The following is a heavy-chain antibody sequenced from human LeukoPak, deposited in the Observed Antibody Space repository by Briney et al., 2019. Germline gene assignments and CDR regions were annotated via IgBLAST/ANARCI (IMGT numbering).Heavy chain of an antibody. Sequence: GGSLRLSCAASGFTFSSYAMHWVRQAPGKGLEWVAVISYDGSNKYYADSVKGRFTISRDNSKNTLYLQMNSLRAEDTAVYYCARDGYDSSGYYYYIYYYYYYMDVWGKGTTVTVSS. CDR3: ARDGYDSSGYYYYIYYYYYYMDV. CDR1: GFTFSSYA. D-gene: IGHD3-22*01. CDR2: ISYDGSNK. J-gene: IGHJ6*03. V-gene: IGHV3-30-3*01.